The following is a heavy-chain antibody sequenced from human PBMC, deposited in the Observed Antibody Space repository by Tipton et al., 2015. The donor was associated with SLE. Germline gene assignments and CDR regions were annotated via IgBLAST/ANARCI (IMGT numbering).Heavy chain of an antibody. CDR2: IYTSGST. CDR1: GESFSGYY. Sequence: TLSLTCAVYGESFSGYYWSWIRQPAGKGLEWIGRIYTSGSTNYNPALKSRVTILADTSKDQFSLKLSSVTAADTAVYYCARDPKYWGQGTLVTVSS. V-gene: IGHV4-4*07. J-gene: IGHJ4*02. CDR3: ARDPKY.